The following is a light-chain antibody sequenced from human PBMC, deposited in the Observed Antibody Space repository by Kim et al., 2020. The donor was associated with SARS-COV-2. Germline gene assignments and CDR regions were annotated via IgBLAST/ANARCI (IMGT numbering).Light chain of an antibody. CDR1: QSVSSN. J-gene: IGKJ2*01. Sequence: EIVMTQSPATLSVSPGERATLSCRASQSVSSNLAWYQKKPGQAPRLVIYGASTRAAGVPARFSGSVSGAEFTLTISNLQPEDCAVYYCQQYNKWMYTFGQGTKWRS. CDR3: QQYNKWMYT. CDR2: GAS. V-gene: IGKV3D-15*01.